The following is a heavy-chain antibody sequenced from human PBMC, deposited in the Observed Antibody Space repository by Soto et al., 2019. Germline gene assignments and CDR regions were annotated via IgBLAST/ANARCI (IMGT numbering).Heavy chain of an antibody. CDR3: ARASSDTTIYYYGMDV. CDR2: ISSSSSYI. V-gene: IGHV3-21*01. J-gene: IGHJ6*02. CDR1: GFTFSSYS. Sequence: GGSLRLXCSASGFTFSSYSMNWVRQAPGKGLEWVSSISSSSSYIYYADSVKGRFTISRDNAKNSLYLQMNSLRAEDTAVYYCARASSDTTIYYYGMDVWGQGTTVTVSS.